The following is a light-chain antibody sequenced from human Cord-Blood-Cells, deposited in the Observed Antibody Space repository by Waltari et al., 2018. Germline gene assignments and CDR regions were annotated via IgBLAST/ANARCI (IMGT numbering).Light chain of an antibody. CDR3: CSYAGSSTSWV. CDR2: EGS. J-gene: IGLJ3*02. Sequence: QSAPTQPASVSGSPGQSIPISCTGTSSDVGSYNLLSRYQQHPSKAPKHMIYEGSKRPSGVSNRFSGSKSGNTASLTISGLQAEDEADYYCCSYAGSSTSWVFGGGTKLTVL. CDR1: SSDVGSYNL. V-gene: IGLV2-23*01.